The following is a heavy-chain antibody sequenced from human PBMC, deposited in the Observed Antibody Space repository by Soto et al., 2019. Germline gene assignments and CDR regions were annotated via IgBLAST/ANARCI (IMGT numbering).Heavy chain of an antibody. Sequence: GESLKISCKGSGYSFTSYWIGWVRQMPGKGLEWMGIIYPGNSDTRYSPSFQGQVTISADKSISTAYLQWSSLKASDTAMYYCARGLYCSGGSCYWNYWGQGTLVTVSS. D-gene: IGHD2-15*01. CDR1: GYSFTSYW. J-gene: IGHJ4*02. V-gene: IGHV5-51*01. CDR2: IYPGNSDT. CDR3: ARGLYCSGGSCYWNY.